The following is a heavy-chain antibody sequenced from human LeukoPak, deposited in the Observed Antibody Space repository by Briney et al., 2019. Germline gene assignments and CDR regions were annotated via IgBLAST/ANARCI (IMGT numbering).Heavy chain of an antibody. V-gene: IGHV4-39*01. J-gene: IGHJ5*02. CDR1: GGSISSSSYY. CDR2: IYYSGST. Sequence: SETLSLTCTVSGGSISSSSYYWGWIRQPPGKGLEWIGSIYYSGSTYYNPSLKSRVTISVDTSKNQFSLKLSSVTAADTAVYYSARLLGDGVGYNWFDPWGQGTLVTVSS. CDR3: ARLLGDGVGYNWFDP. D-gene: IGHD3-3*01.